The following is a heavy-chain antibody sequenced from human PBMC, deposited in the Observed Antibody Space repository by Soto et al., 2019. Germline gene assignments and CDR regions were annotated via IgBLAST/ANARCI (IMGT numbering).Heavy chain of an antibody. J-gene: IGHJ4*02. V-gene: IGHV4-61*03. Sequence: PSETLSLTCTASGGSISSGGYYWSWIRQHPGKGLEWIGYIYYSGSTDSSPSLKSRVTISLDMSKNHVSLILKSVNIADSAIYYCARGHFDSRGYSNALDYWGQGIQVTVSS. CDR3: ARGHFDSRGYSNALDY. D-gene: IGHD3-22*01. CDR1: GGSISSGGYY. CDR2: IYYSGST.